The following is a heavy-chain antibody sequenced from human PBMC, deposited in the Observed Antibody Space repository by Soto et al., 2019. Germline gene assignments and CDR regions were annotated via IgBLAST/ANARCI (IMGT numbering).Heavy chain of an antibody. Sequence: HTLSLTCAISGDSVSSNSAAWNWIRQSPSRGLEWLARTYYRSKWYNDYAVSVKSRITINPDTSKDQFSLQLNSVTPEDTAVYLCARAGWRGYGLDVWGQGTTV. CDR1: GDSVSSNSAA. CDR3: ARAGWRGYGLDV. J-gene: IGHJ6*02. V-gene: IGHV6-1*01. D-gene: IGHD3-3*01. CDR2: TYYRSKWYN.